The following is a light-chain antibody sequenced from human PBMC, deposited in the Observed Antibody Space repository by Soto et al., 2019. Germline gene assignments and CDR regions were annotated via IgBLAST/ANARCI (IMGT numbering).Light chain of an antibody. CDR1: SSDVGGYNY. Sequence: QSALTQPASVSGSPGQSSTISCTGTSSDVGGYNYVSWYQQHPGKAPKLMIYDVSNRPSGVSNRFSGSKSGNTASLTISGLQAEDEADYYCSSYTSSSTLDVVFGGRTKLTVL. V-gene: IGLV2-14*01. CDR2: DVS. CDR3: SSYTSSSTLDVV. J-gene: IGLJ2*01.